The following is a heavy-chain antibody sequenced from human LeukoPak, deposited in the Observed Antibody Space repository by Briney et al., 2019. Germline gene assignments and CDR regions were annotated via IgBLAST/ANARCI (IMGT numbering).Heavy chain of an antibody. V-gene: IGHV4-59*12. J-gene: IGHJ4*02. CDR2: IYYSGST. D-gene: IGHD3-22*01. CDR3: ARLPYYYDSSGYSQTFDY. CDR1: GGSISSFY. Sequence: SETLSLTCTVSGGSISSFYWSWIRQPPGKGLEWIGYIYYSGSTNYNPSLKSRVTISVDTSKNQFSLKLSSVTAADTAVYYCARLPYYYDSSGYSQTFDYWGQGTLVTVSS.